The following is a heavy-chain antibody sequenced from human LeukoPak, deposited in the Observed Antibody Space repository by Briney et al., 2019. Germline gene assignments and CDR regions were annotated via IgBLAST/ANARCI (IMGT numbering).Heavy chain of an antibody. V-gene: IGHV1-18*01. J-gene: IGHJ6*02. CDR2: ISAYNGNT. CDR1: GYTFTSYG. D-gene: IGHD3-9*01. CDR3: AREALRYFDWLISYYYGMDV. Sequence: ASVKVSCKASGYTFTSYGISWVRQAPGQGLEGMGWISAYNGNTNYAQKLQGRVTMTTDTSTSTAYMELRSLRSDDTAVYYCAREALRYFDWLISYYYGMDVWGQGTTVTVSS.